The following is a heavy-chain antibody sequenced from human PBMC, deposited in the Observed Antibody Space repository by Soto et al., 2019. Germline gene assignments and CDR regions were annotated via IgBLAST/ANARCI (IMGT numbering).Heavy chain of an antibody. CDR2: VCTGGAT. CDR3: VRDKRTISGIFPGY. D-gene: IGHD1-1*01. V-gene: IGHV3-53*01. Sequence: GGSLRLSCVGSGFDVTTNCMRWVSKAPGKGLECVSIVCTGGATHYADSVKGRFTISRDSSKNTVHLQMNNVRAEDTAVYYCVRDKRTISGIFPGYWGQGTQVTVSS. CDR1: GFDVTTNC. J-gene: IGHJ4*02.